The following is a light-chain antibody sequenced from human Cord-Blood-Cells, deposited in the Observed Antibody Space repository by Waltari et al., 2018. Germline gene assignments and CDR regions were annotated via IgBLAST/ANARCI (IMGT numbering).Light chain of an antibody. J-gene: IGKJ1*01. CDR1: QSLVHSDGNTY. Sequence: DVVMTQSPLSLPVTLGQPASISCRSSQSLVHSDGNTYLNWFQQRPGQSTRRLIYKVSNRDSGVPDRFSGSGSGTDFTLKISRVEAEDVGVYYCMQGTHWWTFGQGTKVEIK. CDR3: MQGTHWWT. CDR2: KVS. V-gene: IGKV2-30*02.